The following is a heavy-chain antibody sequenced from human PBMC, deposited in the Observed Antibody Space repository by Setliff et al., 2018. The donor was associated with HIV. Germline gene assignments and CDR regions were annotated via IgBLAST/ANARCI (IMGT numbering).Heavy chain of an antibody. D-gene: IGHD1-1*01. V-gene: IGHV1-2*02. Sequence: ASVKVSCKSSGYTFTDYFMHWVRQAPGQGLEWMGWISPDDGNRRILRRFQGRVTMTRDTSINTAYMELSGLTSDDTAVYYCARQLSSSFDYWGQGTLVTVSS. CDR2: ISPDDGNR. CDR1: GYTFTDYF. J-gene: IGHJ4*02. CDR3: ARQLSSSFDY.